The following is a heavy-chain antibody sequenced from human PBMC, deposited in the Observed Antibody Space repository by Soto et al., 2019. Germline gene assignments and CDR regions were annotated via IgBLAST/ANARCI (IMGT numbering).Heavy chain of an antibody. CDR1: GYSFTSYW. D-gene: IGHD3-10*01. Sequence: PGESLKISCKGSGYSFTSYWIGWVRQMPGKGLEWMGIIYPGDSDTRYSPSFQGQVTISADKSISTAYLQWSSLKASDTAMYYCARGVWFGVSSDAFDIWGQGTMVSVSS. J-gene: IGHJ3*02. CDR3: ARGVWFGVSSDAFDI. V-gene: IGHV5-51*01. CDR2: IYPGDSDT.